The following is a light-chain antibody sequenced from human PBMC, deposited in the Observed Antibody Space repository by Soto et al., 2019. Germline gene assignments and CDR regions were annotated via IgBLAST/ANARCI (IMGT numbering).Light chain of an antibody. J-gene: IGKJ4*01. CDR2: AAS. CDR1: QSISSY. Sequence: QSPSSLSASVGDRVTITCRASQSISSYLNWYQQKPGKAPKLLIYAASSLQSGVPSRFSGSGSGTDFTLTISSLQPEDFATYYCQQSYSTPLTFGGGTKVDIK. CDR3: QQSYSTPLT. V-gene: IGKV1-39*01.